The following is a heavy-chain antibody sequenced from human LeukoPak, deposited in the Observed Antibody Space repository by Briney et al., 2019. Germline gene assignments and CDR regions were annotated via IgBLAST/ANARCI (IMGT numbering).Heavy chain of an antibody. CDR1: GGSISSYC. Sequence: PSETLSLTCTVSGGSISSYCWSWIRQPPGKGLEWIGYIYYSGSTNYNPSPKSRVTISVDTSKNQFSLKLSSVTAADTAVYYCASFSSSYAGDAFDIWGQGTMVTVSS. CDR2: IYYSGST. J-gene: IGHJ3*02. V-gene: IGHV4-59*01. CDR3: ASFSSSYAGDAFDI. D-gene: IGHD6-13*01.